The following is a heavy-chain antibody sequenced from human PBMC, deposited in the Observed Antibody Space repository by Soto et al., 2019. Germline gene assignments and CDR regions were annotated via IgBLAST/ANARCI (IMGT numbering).Heavy chain of an antibody. D-gene: IGHD2-2*01. CDR1: GYTFVAHY. CDR2: INSNTGGT. V-gene: IGHV1-2*04. J-gene: IGHJ4*02. CDR3: ARGTGSSWFDY. Sequence: QVQLVQSGGEVAKLGASVKVSCKASGYTFVAHYIHWVRQAPGQGLEWVGWINSNTGGTNYAQNFPGWVTVTRATSMRTVYMELTRLKYDHTAGYYCARGTGSSWFDYWGQGTLITVSS.